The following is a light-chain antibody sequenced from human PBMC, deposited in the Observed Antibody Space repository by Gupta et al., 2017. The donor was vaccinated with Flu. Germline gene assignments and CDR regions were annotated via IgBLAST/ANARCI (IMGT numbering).Light chain of an antibody. CDR2: DKN. V-gene: IGLV3-19*01. CDR3: NAPDSTDNNKAV. J-gene: IGLJ2*01. CDR1: SVRNCD. Sequence: TARITTKVDSVRNCDASWCQQKPDHAPLLLIYDKNIRRSGIPDRFSGSSSGTTAAFTITGAQAEDEAAYYCNAPDSTDNNKAVFGGGTKLTVL.